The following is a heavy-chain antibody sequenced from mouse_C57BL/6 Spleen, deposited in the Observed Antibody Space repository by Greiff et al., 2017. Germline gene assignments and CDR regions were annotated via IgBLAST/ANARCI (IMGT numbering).Heavy chain of an antibody. V-gene: IGHV1-42*01. D-gene: IGHD1-1*01. CDR2: INPSTGGT. Sequence: VQLQQSGPELVKPGASVKISCKASGYSFTGYYMNWVKQSPEKSLEWIGEINPSTGGTTYNQKFKAKATLTVDKSSSTAYMQLKSLTSEDSAVYYCARFITRGYAMDYWGQGTSVTVSS. J-gene: IGHJ4*01. CDR1: GYSFTGYY. CDR3: ARFITRGYAMDY.